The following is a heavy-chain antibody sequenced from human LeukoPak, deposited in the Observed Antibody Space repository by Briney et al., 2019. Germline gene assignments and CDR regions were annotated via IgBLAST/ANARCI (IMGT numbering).Heavy chain of an antibody. CDR1: GGTFSSYA. V-gene: IGHV1-69*05. J-gene: IGHJ4*02. CDR3: ARDFSEYGAHQGVSMDY. D-gene: IGHD4/OR15-4a*01. Sequence: ASVKVSCKASGGTFSSYAISWVRQAPGQGLEWMGGIIPIFGTANYAQKFQGRVTITTDDSTSTAYMELSSLRSEDTAVYYCARDFSEYGAHQGVSMDYWGQGNLVTVSS. CDR2: IIPIFGTA.